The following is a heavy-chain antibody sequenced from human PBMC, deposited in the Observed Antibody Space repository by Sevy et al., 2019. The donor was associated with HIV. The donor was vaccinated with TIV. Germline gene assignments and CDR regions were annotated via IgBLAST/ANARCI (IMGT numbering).Heavy chain of an antibody. Sequence: GGSLRLSCAASGFTFSDYGIHWVRQAPGKGPEWVAVIWYDGINKYYVDSVKGRFTISRDNSKNTVYLQMNSLTADDTAVYYCARDKLLPVMVTMVRGALSYYFDYWGQGTLVTVSS. CDR1: GFTFSDYG. CDR2: IWYDGINK. CDR3: ARDKLLPVMVTMVRGALSYYFDY. D-gene: IGHD3-10*01. V-gene: IGHV3-33*01. J-gene: IGHJ4*02.